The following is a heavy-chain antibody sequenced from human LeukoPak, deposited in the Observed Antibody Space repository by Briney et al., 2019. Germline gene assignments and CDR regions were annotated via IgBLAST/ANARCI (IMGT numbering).Heavy chain of an antibody. J-gene: IGHJ5*02. CDR2: ISGSGGST. D-gene: IGHD2-15*01. Sequence: PGGSLRLSCAASGFTFSSYSMNWVRQAPGKGLEWVSAISGSGGSTYYADSVKGRFTISRDNSKNTLYLQMNSLRAEDTAVYYCAKVAYRVVVKPKNWFDPWGQGTLVTVSS. CDR3: AKVAYRVVVKPKNWFDP. CDR1: GFTFSSYS. V-gene: IGHV3-23*01.